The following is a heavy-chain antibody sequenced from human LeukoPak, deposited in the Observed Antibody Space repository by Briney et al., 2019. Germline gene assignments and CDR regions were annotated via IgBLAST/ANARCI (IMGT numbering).Heavy chain of an antibody. D-gene: IGHD1-1*01. CDR3: ARGRTRQSFDY. CDR2: IYYSGST. Sequence: SETLSLTCTVSGGSISSSSYYWGWIRPPPGKGLEWIGSIYYSGSTYYNPSLKSRVTISVDTSRNQFSLKLSSVTAADTAVYYCARGRTRQSFDYWGQGTLVTVSS. CDR1: GGSISSSSYY. V-gene: IGHV4-39*07. J-gene: IGHJ4*02.